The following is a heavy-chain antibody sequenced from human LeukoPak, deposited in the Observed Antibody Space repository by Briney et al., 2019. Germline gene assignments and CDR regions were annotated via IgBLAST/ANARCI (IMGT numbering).Heavy chain of an antibody. CDR3: ASPYYYASGSFDV. Sequence: PGGSLRPSCAASGFTFSSYGMHWVRQAPGKGLEWVAVISYDGSSRYCADCVKGRFTISRDNSKNTLYLQMNSLRAEDTAVYYCASPYYYASGSFDVWGQGTLVTVSS. CDR1: GFTFSSYG. CDR2: ISYDGSSR. V-gene: IGHV3-30*03. J-gene: IGHJ4*02. D-gene: IGHD3-10*01.